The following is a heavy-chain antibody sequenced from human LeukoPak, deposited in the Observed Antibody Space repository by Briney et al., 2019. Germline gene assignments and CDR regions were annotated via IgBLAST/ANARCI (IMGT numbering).Heavy chain of an antibody. CDR1: GGSISSYY. Sequence: SETLSLTCTVSGGSISSYYWSWIRQPPGKGLEWIGYIHYSGSTNYNPSLKSRVTISVDTSKNQFSLKLSSVTAADTAVYYCAGSGGYYYYGMDVWGQGTTVTVSS. V-gene: IGHV4-59*01. J-gene: IGHJ6*02. D-gene: IGHD2-15*01. CDR3: AGSGGYYYYGMDV. CDR2: IHYSGST.